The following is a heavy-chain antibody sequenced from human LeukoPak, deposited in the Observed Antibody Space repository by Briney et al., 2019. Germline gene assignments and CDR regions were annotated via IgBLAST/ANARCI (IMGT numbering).Heavy chain of an antibody. CDR1: GYTFTHYV. Sequence: ASLKVSCKTSGYTFTHYVISWVRQAPGQGLEWMGRISPYNGNTKYAQKLQGRVTMTTDTSTSTAYMELRRLRSDDTAVYYCARAQGGGGQQLVFNYYYYYYMDVWGKGTTVTVSS. J-gene: IGHJ6*03. V-gene: IGHV1-18*01. D-gene: IGHD6-13*01. CDR2: ISPYNGNT. CDR3: ARAQGGGGQQLVFNYYYYYYMDV.